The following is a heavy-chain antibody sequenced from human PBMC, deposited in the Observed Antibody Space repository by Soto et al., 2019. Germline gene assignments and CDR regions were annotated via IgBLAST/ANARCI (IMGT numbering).Heavy chain of an antibody. D-gene: IGHD6-25*01. CDR3: ARERDHYGMDV. CDR2: MNPNSGNT. CDR1: GYTFTSYD. Sequence: QVQLVQSGAEVKKPGASVKVSCKASGYTFTSYDISWVRQATGQGLEWMGWMNPNSGNTGFAQKFQGSVTMTRNTSIRTAYMELSSLRSEDTAGYYCARERDHYGMDVWGQGTTVTVSS. V-gene: IGHV1-8*01. J-gene: IGHJ6*02.